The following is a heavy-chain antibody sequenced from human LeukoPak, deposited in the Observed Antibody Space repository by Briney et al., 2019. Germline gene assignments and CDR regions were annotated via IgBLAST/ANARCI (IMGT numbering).Heavy chain of an antibody. V-gene: IGHV3-11*03. CDR2: ISGAGGNT. Sequence: GGSLRLSCAASGFTFDDYAMHWVRQAPGKGLEWVSYISGAGGNTNYADSVKGRFTISRDNAKNSLYLQMNSLRAEDTAVYYCARSEEVVVGASYYYGMDVWGQGTTVTVSS. J-gene: IGHJ6*02. D-gene: IGHD2-15*01. CDR3: ARSEEVVVGASYYYGMDV. CDR1: GFTFDDYA.